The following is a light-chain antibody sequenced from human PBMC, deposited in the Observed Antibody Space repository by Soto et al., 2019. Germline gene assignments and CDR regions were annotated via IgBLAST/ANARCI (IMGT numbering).Light chain of an antibody. CDR1: QSVLYSSNNKNY. J-gene: IGKJ4*01. CDR3: QHYYSKPLT. Sequence: DIVMTQSPDSLAVSLGERATINCKSSQSVLYSSNNKNYLGWYQQKVGQPPKLLIYWASTRESGVPDRFSGSWSGTDFTLTISSLQAEYVAVYYCQHYYSKPLTFGGGTKVEIK. CDR2: WAS. V-gene: IGKV4-1*01.